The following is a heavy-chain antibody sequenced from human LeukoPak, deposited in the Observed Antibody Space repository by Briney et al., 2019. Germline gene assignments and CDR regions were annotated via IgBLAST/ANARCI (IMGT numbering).Heavy chain of an antibody. V-gene: IGHV4-38-2*02. D-gene: IGHD5-12*01. CDR1: GYSISSGYY. J-gene: IGHJ6*03. CDR3: ASLVATIPFEGYYYMDV. CDR2: LSHSGST. Sequence: PSETLSLTCTVSGYSISSGYYWDWIRQPPGKGLEWIGTLSHSGSTNYNPSLKSRVTISVDTSKNQFSLKLSSVTAADTAVYYCASLVATIPFEGYYYMDVWGKGTTVTVSS.